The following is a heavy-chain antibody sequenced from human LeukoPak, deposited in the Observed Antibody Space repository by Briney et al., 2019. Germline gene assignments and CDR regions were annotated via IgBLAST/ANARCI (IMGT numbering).Heavy chain of an antibody. D-gene: IGHD3-3*01. CDR2: FHPEDGET. V-gene: IGHV1-24*01. CDR3: ATAGIWSGYYSAEYFQH. J-gene: IGHJ1*01. Sequence: GASVKVSCTVSGCTLTELSMHWVRQAPGKGLEWMGGFHPEDGETIYAQKFQGRVTMTEDTSTDTAYMELSSLRSEDTAVYYCATAGIWSGYYSAEYFQHWGQGTLVTVSS. CDR1: GCTLTELS.